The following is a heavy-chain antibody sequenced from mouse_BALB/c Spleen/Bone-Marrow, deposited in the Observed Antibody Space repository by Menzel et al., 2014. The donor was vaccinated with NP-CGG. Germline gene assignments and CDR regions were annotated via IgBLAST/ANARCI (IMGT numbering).Heavy chain of an antibody. V-gene: IGHV1-18*01. CDR2: INPNNGGT. Sequence: VQLQQPGPELVKPGASVKIPCKASGYTFTDYNMDWVKQSHGKSLEWIGDINPNNGGTIYNQKFKGKATLTADKSSSTAYMELRSLTSEDTAVYYCARGHYYGSRNWYFDVWGAGTTVTVSS. D-gene: IGHD1-1*01. J-gene: IGHJ1*01. CDR1: GYTFTDYN. CDR3: ARGHYYGSRNWYFDV.